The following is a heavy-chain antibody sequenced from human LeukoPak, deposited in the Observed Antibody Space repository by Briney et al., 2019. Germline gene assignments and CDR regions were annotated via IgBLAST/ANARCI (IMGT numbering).Heavy chain of an antibody. D-gene: IGHD2-2*01. J-gene: IGHJ4*02. Sequence: GGSLRLSCAASGFTSSDYTMNWVRQSPGKALECVSGISVSDYSTYYADSVKGRFTISRDKSNNMLHLQMNSLRAEDTAVYYCARDRYCVSTNCPYDCWGQGTPVTVSS. CDR2: ISVSDYST. V-gene: IGHV3-23*01. CDR3: ARDRYCVSTNCPYDC. CDR1: GFTSSDYT.